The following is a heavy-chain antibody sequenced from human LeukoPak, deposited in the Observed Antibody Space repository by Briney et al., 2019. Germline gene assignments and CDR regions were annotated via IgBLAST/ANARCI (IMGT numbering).Heavy chain of an antibody. D-gene: IGHD3-22*01. CDR3: AKDRSPYYDSSGYYYGTFDY. CDR2: ISGSGGST. V-gene: IGHV3-23*01. Sequence: GGSLRLSCAASGFTFSSYAMSWVRQAPGKGLEWVSAISGSGGSTYYADSVKGRFTISRDNSKNTLYLQMNSLRAEDTAVYYCAKDRSPYYDSSGYYYGTFDYWGQGTLVTVSS. J-gene: IGHJ4*02. CDR1: GFTFSSYA.